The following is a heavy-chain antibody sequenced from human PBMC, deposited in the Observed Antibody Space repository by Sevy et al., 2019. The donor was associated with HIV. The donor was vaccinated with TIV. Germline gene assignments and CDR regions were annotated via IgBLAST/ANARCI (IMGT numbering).Heavy chain of an antibody. CDR2: IHHSGSI. Sequence: SETLSLTCAVSDYSISSGYYWGWIRQPPGKGLEWLGSIHHSGSIYYNPSLNSRVTISVDTSKNQFSLKLHSVTAADTAVYYCARGGSIVTARDYFDHWGQGVLVTFSS. CDR3: ARGGSIVTARDYFDH. V-gene: IGHV4-38-2*01. CDR1: DYSISSGYY. D-gene: IGHD1-26*01. J-gene: IGHJ4*02.